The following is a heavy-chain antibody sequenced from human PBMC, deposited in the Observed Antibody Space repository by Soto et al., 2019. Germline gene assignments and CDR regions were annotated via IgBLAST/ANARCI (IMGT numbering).Heavy chain of an antibody. CDR2: IWYDGSNK. CDR1: GFTFSSYG. CDR3: ARDFRYYGSGSYLDY. D-gene: IGHD3-10*01. V-gene: IGHV3-33*01. J-gene: IGHJ4*02. Sequence: QVQLVESVGGVVQPGRSLRLSCAASGFTFSSYGMHWVRQAPGKGLEWVAVIWYDGSNKYYADSVKGRFTISRDNSKNTLYLQMNSLRAEDTAVYYCARDFRYYGSGSYLDYWGQGTLVTVSS.